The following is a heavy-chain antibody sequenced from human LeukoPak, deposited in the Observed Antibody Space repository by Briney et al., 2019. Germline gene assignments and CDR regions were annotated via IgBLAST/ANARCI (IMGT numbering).Heavy chain of an antibody. V-gene: IGHV4-59*04. D-gene: IGHD3-16*02. J-gene: IGHJ3*02. CDR1: GGSISSYY. CDR2: IYYSGST. CDR3: ASPYYDYVWGSYRLDAFDI. Sequence: PSETLSLTCTVSGGSISSYYWSWIRQPPGKGLEWIGYIYYSGSTYYNPSLKSRVTISVDTSKNQFSLKLSSVTAADTAVYYCASPYYDYVWGSYRLDAFDIWGQGTMVTVSS.